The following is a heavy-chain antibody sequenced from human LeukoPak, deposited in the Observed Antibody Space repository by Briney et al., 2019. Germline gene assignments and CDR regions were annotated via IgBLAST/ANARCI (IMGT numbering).Heavy chain of an antibody. Sequence: GGSLGVSCAATGLTFSSSGMHWVRQDPGKGLEWVASLRYDGASKYYADSLKGRFTISRGNSKSTVYLQMNSLRAEDTAVCYCAKETRESYSDYWGQGTLVTVSS. V-gene: IGHV3-30*02. CDR2: LRYDGASK. CDR1: GLTFSSSG. J-gene: IGHJ4*02. D-gene: IGHD6-6*01. CDR3: AKETRESYSDY.